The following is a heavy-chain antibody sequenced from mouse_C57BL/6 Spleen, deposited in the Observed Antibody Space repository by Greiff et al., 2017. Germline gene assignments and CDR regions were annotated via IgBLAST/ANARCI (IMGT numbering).Heavy chain of an antibody. CDR1: GYTFTSYG. D-gene: IGHD1-1*01. Sequence: QVQLQQSGAELARPGASVKLSCKASGYTFTSYGISWVKQRTGQGLEWIGEINPRSGNTYYNEKFKGKATLTADKSSSTAYMELRSLTSEDSADYFCARGTTVVARDYWGQGTSVTVSS. CDR3: ARGTTVVARDY. V-gene: IGHV1-81*01. CDR2: INPRSGNT. J-gene: IGHJ4*01.